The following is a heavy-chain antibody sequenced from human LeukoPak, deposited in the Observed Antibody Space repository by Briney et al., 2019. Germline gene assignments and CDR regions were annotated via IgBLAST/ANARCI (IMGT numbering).Heavy chain of an antibody. CDR1: GYTFTNYG. CDR3: ARDYYSGSYYGDY. CDR2: ISAYNANT. V-gene: IGHV1-18*01. D-gene: IGHD1-26*01. J-gene: IGHJ4*02. Sequence: GASVKVSCKASGYTFTNYGITWVRQAPGQGLEWMGWISAYNANTNYAQSLQGRVTMTTDTSTSTAYMELRSLRSDDTAVYFCARDYYSGSYYGDYWGQGTLVTVSS.